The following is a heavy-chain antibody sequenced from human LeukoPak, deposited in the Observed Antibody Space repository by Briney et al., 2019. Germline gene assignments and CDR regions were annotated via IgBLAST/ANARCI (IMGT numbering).Heavy chain of an antibody. CDR3: AREDWAYYYGSGSFHFDY. J-gene: IGHJ4*02. D-gene: IGHD3-10*01. V-gene: IGHV4-61*02. CDR2: IYTSGST. CDR1: GGSISSGSYY. Sequence: PSETLSLICTVSGGSISSGSYYWSWIRQPAGKGLEWIGRIYTSGSTNYNPSLKSRVTISVDTSKNQFSLKLSSVTAADTAVYYCAREDWAYYYGSGSFHFDYWGQGTLVTVSS.